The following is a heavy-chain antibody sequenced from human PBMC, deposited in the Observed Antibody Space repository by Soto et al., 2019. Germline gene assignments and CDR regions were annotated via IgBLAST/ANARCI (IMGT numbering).Heavy chain of an antibody. D-gene: IGHD3-10*01. J-gene: IGHJ5*02. CDR3: ARGDSFRYGSGGLNWFDP. V-gene: IGHV1-46*03. CDR2: INPSGGST. Sequence: QVQLVQSGAEVKKPGASVKVSCKASGYTFTSYYMHWVRQAPGQGLEWMGIINPSGGSTSYAQKFQGRVTMTRDTSTSTVYMELSSLSSEDTAVYYCARGDSFRYGSGGLNWFDPWGQGTLVTVSS. CDR1: GYTFTSYY.